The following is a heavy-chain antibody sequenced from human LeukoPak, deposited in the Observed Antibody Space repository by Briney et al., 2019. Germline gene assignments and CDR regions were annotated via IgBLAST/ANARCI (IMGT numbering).Heavy chain of an antibody. J-gene: IGHJ5*02. CDR2: INPGDSDT. Sequence: GESLKISCQASGYSLTSSWIGWARQMPGKGLEWMAIINPGDSDTRYSPSFQGQVTISADKSISTVYLQWGSLKASDTAMYYCARQPGAGWFDPWGQGTLVTVFS. CDR3: ARQPGAGWFDP. V-gene: IGHV5-51*01. CDR1: GYSLTSSW. D-gene: IGHD3-10*01.